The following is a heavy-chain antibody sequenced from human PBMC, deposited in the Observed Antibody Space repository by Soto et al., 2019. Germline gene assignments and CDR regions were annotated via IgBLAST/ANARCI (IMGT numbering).Heavy chain of an antibody. V-gene: IGHV1-18*04. Sequence: GASVKVSCKASGYTFTSYGISWVRQAPGQGLEWMGWISAYNGNTNYAQKLQGRVTMTTDTSTSTAYMELRSLRSDDTAVYYCARDTQVQLRFLEWFDAYYGMDVWGQGTTVTVS. CDR3: ARDTQVQLRFLEWFDAYYGMDV. CDR2: ISAYNGNT. J-gene: IGHJ6*02. CDR1: GYTFTSYG. D-gene: IGHD3-3*01.